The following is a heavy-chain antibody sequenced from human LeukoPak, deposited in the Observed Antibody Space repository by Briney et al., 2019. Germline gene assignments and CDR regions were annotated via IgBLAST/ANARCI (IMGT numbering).Heavy chain of an antibody. J-gene: IGHJ4*02. CDR1: GYSFTSYD. CDR2: INPNSGHA. V-gene: IGHV1-8*01. D-gene: IGHD3-16*02. CDR3: ARGGFDVWGNYRPDY. Sequence: ASVKVSCKASGYSFTSYDINWVRQAAGQGLEWMGWINPNSGHAGLARKFQGRVTVTRDISIDTAYMEVDTLKSEDTAVYYCARGGFDVWGNYRPDYWGQGTPVTVSP.